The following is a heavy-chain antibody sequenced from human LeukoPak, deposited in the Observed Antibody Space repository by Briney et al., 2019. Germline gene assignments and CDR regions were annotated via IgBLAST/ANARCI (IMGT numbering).Heavy chain of an antibody. CDR3: ARARVGGSTGGYYYYYIDV. Sequence: PSETLSLTCTVSGDSISSGNYYWTWIRQPAGKGLEWIGRIYSSGSTNHNPSLKSRVTISVAPSKNQFFLELSSVTAADSAVYYCARARVGGSTGGYYYYYIDVWGKGTTVAVSS. V-gene: IGHV4-61*02. J-gene: IGHJ6*03. CDR2: IYSSGST. CDR1: GDSISSGNYY. D-gene: IGHD3-10*01.